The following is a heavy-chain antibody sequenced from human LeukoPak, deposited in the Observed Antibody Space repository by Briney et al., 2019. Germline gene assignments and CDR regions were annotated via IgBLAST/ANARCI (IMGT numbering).Heavy chain of an antibody. CDR1: GFTFSSYS. V-gene: IGHV3-21*01. CDR2: ISSSSSYI. Sequence: GGSLRLSCAASGFTFSSYSMNWVRQAPGKGLEWVSSISSSSSYIYYADSVKGRFTISRDNAKNSLYLQMNSLRAEDTAVYYCARDPRMVRGANRAFDIWGQGTMVTVSS. D-gene: IGHD3-10*01. CDR3: ARDPRMVRGANRAFDI. J-gene: IGHJ3*02.